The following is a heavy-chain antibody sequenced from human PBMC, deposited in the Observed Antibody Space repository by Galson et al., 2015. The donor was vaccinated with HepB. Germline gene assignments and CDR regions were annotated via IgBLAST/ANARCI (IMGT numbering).Heavy chain of an antibody. V-gene: IGHV3-74*01. CDR3: AGDLWSRYHMDN. CDR2: VSSDGSTT. D-gene: IGHD3-3*01. Sequence: SLRLSCAAPGVTFSRSWMHWVRQAPGKGLVWVSRVSSDGSTTDYADSVKGRFTISRDNARNTLYLQMSSLRAEDTAVYYCAGDLWSRYHMDNWGQGTLLIVSS. J-gene: IGHJ4*02. CDR1: GVTFSRSW.